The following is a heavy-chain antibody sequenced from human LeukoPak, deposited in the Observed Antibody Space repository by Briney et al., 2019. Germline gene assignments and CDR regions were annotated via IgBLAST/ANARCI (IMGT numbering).Heavy chain of an antibody. V-gene: IGHV3-7*01. D-gene: IGHD3-22*01. CDR3: ATYSSLNRREFQY. CDR1: GFTFSSYS. J-gene: IGHJ1*01. CDR2: IKTDGSEK. Sequence: GGSLRLSCAASGFTFSSYSMNWVCQAPGKGLQWVANIKTDGSEKYYVDSVKGRFTISRDNAKNSLYLQMNSLRAEDTAVYYCATYSSLNRREFQYWGQGTLLTVSS.